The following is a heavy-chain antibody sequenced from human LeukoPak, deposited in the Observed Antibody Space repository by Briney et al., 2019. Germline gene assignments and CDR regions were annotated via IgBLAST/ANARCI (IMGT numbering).Heavy chain of an antibody. V-gene: IGHV4-59*01. CDR1: GGSISSYY. J-gene: IGHJ6*03. CDR3: ARGAYPSGYYMDV. CDR2: IYYGGST. Sequence: PSETLSLTCTVSGGSISSYYWSWIRQPPGKGLEWIGYIYYGGSTNYNPSLKSRVTISVDTSKNQFSLKLSSVTAADTAVYYCARGAYPSGYYMDVWGKGTTVTVSS.